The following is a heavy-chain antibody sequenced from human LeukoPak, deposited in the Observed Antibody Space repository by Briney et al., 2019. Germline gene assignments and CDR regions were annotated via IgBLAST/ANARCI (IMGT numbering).Heavy chain of an antibody. V-gene: IGHV4-34*01. CDR2: INHSGST. J-gene: IGHJ4*02. CDR1: GGSFSGYY. CDR3: ARDRPRYCSSTSCYSPHQFDY. Sequence: PSETLSLTCAVYGGSFSGYYWSWIRQPPGKGLEWIGEINHSGSTNYNPSLKSRVTISVDTSKNQFSLKLSSVTAADTAVYYCARDRPRYCSSTSCYSPHQFDYWGQGTLVTVSS. D-gene: IGHD2-2*01.